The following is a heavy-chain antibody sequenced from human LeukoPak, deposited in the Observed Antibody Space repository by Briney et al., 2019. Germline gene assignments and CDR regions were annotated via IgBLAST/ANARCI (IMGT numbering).Heavy chain of an antibody. CDR1: GYTFTNYH. V-gene: IGHV1-8*03. Sequence: VASVKVSCKASGYTFTNYHINCVRQATGQGHEWMGWINPNNGDSGFAQKFQGRVTITRDTAMTTAYMELSSLTSEDTAIYFCARTTSFTASGYDYWGQGTLVTVSS. J-gene: IGHJ4*02. D-gene: IGHD6-25*01. CDR2: INPNNGDS. CDR3: ARTTSFTASGYDY.